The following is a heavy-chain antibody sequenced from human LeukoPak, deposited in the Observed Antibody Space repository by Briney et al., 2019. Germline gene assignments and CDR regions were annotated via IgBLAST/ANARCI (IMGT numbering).Heavy chain of an antibody. CDR1: GGSFSGYY. V-gene: IGHV4-34*01. CDR3: ASRGGDYGPYYYYYMDV. Sequence: SETLSLTCAVYGGSFSGYYWSWIRQPPGKGLEWIGEINHSGSTNYNPSLKSRVSISVDTSKNQFSLKLSSVTAADTAVYYCASRGGDYGPYYYYYMDVWGKGTTVTISS. J-gene: IGHJ6*03. CDR2: INHSGST. D-gene: IGHD4-17*01.